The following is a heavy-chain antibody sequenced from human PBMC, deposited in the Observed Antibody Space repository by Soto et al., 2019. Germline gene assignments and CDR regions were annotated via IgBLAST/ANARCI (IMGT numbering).Heavy chain of an antibody. Sequence: QVQLVQSGAEMKKPGASVKVSCKASGYTFSSHGINWVRQAPGQRLEWVGWISADDGYTNYAQNLQDRVIMTTDTSTSTAYMELTSLRSDDTAVCYCARDVFYWGQGTLVTVSS. CDR1: GYTFSSHG. V-gene: IGHV1-18*01. CDR2: ISADDGYT. CDR3: ARDVFY. J-gene: IGHJ4*02.